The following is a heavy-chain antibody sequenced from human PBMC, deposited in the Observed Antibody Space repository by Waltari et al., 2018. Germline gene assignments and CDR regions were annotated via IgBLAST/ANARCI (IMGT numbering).Heavy chain of an antibody. J-gene: IGHJ3*02. CDR2: IRTIGDS. Sequence: QVQLQESGPGLLKYSETLSLTCSVSGDSISAHYWSWMRQSAGEGLEWIGRIRTIGDSNYIPVCRCRVFMSVYTSKNQFSLRLRLVSASDNAFYYCTIDDGPLSGDIYWATLDIWGHGTTVTVS. CDR3: TIDDGPLSGDIYWATLDI. D-gene: IGHD5-12*01. V-gene: IGHV4-4*07. CDR1: GDSISAHY.